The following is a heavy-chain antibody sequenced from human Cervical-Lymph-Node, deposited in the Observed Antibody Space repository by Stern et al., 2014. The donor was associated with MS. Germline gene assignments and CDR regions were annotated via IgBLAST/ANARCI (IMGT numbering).Heavy chain of an antibody. Sequence: QLQLQESGPGLAKPSETLSLSCTVSDDSITSNNYYWGWVRQPPGKGLEWIGTISYSGDTYYNPSLKSRLTMFVVTFQNHISLQLNSVTAADTAVFYCARIAGGYLYYYGMDVWGQGTTVTVSS. CDR2: ISYSGDT. D-gene: IGHD3-16*01. J-gene: IGHJ6*02. CDR3: ARIAGGYLYYYGMDV. CDR1: DDSITSNNYY. V-gene: IGHV4-39*02.